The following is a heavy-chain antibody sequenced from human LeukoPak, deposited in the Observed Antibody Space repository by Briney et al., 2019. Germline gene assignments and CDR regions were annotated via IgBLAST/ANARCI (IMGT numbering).Heavy chain of an antibody. CDR2: IRYDGTNK. D-gene: IGHD1-1*01. CDR3: ARSPRRYNTYFQH. V-gene: IGHV3-30*02. CDR1: GFIFNNYG. J-gene: IGHJ1*01. Sequence: GGSLRLSCAASGFIFNNYGMHWVRQAPGKGLEWVAFIRYDGTNKYYVDSVKGRFTISRDNAKNSLYLQMNSLRAEDTAVYYCARSPRRYNTYFQHWGQGTLVTVSS.